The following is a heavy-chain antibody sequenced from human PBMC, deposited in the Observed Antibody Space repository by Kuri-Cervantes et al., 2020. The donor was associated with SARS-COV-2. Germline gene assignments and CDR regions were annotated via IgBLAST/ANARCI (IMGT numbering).Heavy chain of an antibody. Sequence: GESLKISCAASGFTFSDYYMSWIRQAPGKGLEWVSYISSSGSTIYYADSVKGRFTISRDNAKNSLYLQMNSLRSDDTAVYYCARSPLTRRYSSGWTERYYYYYMDVWGKGTTVTVSS. CDR1: GFTFSDYY. V-gene: IGHV3-11*01. CDR3: ARSPLTRRYSSGWTERYYYYYMDV. D-gene: IGHD6-19*01. CDR2: ISSSGSTI. J-gene: IGHJ6*03.